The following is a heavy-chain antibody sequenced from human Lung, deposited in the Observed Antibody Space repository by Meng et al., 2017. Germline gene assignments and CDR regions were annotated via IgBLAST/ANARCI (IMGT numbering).Heavy chain of an antibody. J-gene: IGHJ4*02. CDR2: MNPNTGNT. CDR1: GYTFISHD. V-gene: IGHV1-8*01. D-gene: IGHD4-23*01. CDR3: ARGLYGGNSENY. Sequence: QVQLGQSGAEVTKPGAPVKVSGKASGYTFISHDISWVRQASGQGLEWMGWMNPNTGNTGYAQKFQGSVTMTRNTAISTAYMELSSLRSEDTAVYYCARGLYGGNSENYWGQGTLVTVSS.